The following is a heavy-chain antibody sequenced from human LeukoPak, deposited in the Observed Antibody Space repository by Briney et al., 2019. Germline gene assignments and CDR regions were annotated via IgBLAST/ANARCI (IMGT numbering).Heavy chain of an antibody. CDR1: GFTVSSNY. CDR3: ARGLYDILTGWHYYYMDV. CDR2: IYSGGST. Sequence: GGSLRLSCAASGFTVSSNYMSWVRQAPGKGLEWVSVIYSGGSTYYTDSVKGRFTISRDNSKNTLYLQMNSLRAEDTAVYYCARGLYDILTGWHYYYMDVWGKGTTVTISS. V-gene: IGHV3-66*01. J-gene: IGHJ6*03. D-gene: IGHD3-9*01.